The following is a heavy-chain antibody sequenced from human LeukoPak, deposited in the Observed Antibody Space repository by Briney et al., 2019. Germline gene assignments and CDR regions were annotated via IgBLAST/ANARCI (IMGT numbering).Heavy chain of an antibody. CDR3: VRDVGDGYNSHYFDY. J-gene: IGHJ4*02. Sequence: GGSLRLSCAASGFTFSNYGMHWVRQAPGKGLEWVAVMWFGGSNKYYGDSVRGRFTISRDNSRNTLHLQMNSLRADGTAFYYCVRDVGDGYNSHYFDYWGQGTLVTVSS. V-gene: IGHV3-33*01. D-gene: IGHD5-24*01. CDR2: MWFGGSNK. CDR1: GFTFSNYG.